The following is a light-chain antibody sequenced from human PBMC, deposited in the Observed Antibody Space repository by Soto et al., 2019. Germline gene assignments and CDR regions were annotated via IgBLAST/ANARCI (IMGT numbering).Light chain of an antibody. J-gene: IGLJ2*01. Sequence: QSVLTQPPSVSEAPRQRVTISCSGSSSNIGNNAVNWYQQLPGKAPKLLIYYDDLLPSGVSDRFSGSKSGTSASLAICGLQSEDEADYYCAAWDGSLNGVVFGGGTKLTVL. CDR1: SSNIGNNA. CDR2: YDD. CDR3: AAWDGSLNGVV. V-gene: IGLV1-36*01.